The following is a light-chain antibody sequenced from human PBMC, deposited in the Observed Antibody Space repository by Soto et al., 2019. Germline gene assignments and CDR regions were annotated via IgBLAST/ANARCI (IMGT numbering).Light chain of an antibody. CDR2: GAS. Sequence: EIVLTQSPATLSLSPGEGATLSCRASQSVSTNFFAWYQQTPGPAPSLLIYGASTSATGIPDRFSGSGSGTDFTLTSSRLEPEDFAVYYCQQYGRTSWTFGQGTKVEIK. CDR1: QSVSTNF. J-gene: IGKJ1*01. CDR3: QQYGRTSWT. V-gene: IGKV3-20*01.